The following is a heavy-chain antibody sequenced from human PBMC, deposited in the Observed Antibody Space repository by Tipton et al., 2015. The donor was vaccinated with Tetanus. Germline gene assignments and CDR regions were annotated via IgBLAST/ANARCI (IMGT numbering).Heavy chain of an antibody. V-gene: IGHV3-21*01. CDR1: GFMFSRNW. Sequence: QLVQSGGGLVQPGGSLRLSCAASGFMFSRNWMSWVRQAPGKGLEWVSSISSSSRYIYYADSVKGRFTISRDNAKNSLYLQMIGLRAEDTAVYSCARGMAEASNCGGDCYSDYWGQGTLVTVSS. D-gene: IGHD2-21*02. CDR2: ISSSSRYI. J-gene: IGHJ4*02. CDR3: ARGMAEASNCGGDCYSDY.